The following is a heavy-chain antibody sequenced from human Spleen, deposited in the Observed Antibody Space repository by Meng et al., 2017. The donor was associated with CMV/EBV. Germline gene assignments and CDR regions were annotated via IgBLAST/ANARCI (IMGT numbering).Heavy chain of an antibody. D-gene: IGHD3-3*01. V-gene: IGHV3-21*01. CDR1: GFTFSSYS. Sequence: GESLKISCAASGFTFSSYSMNWVRQAPGKGLEWVSSISTSNSYIYYADSVKGRFTISRDNAKKSLYLQMNSLRADDTAVYYCARDTQQDSDFWSGYYYYYYGMDVWGQGTTVTVSS. CDR2: ISTSNSYI. CDR3: ARDTQQDSDFWSGYYYYYYGMDV. J-gene: IGHJ6*02.